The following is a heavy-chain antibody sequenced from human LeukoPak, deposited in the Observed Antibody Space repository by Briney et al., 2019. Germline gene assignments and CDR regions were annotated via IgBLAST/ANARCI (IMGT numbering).Heavy chain of an antibody. D-gene: IGHD4-23*01. CDR2: LSNSGSTI. J-gene: IGHJ4*02. CDR1: GFTLSSYE. Sequence: GGSLRLSCTVSGFTLSSYEMTWFRQAPGKGLEWVSYLSNSGSTIYYADSVKGRFTISRDNTKNSLYLLMNSLRAEDTAVYYCARDDGGSSPFDYWGQGTLVTVSS. CDR3: ARDDGGSSPFDY. V-gene: IGHV3-48*03.